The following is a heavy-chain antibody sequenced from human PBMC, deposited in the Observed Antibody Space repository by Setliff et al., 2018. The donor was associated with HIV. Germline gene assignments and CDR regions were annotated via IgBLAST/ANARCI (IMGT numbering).Heavy chain of an antibody. J-gene: IGHJ4*02. CDR3: ARGIAAAGR. D-gene: IGHD6-13*01. CDR2: IFYSGHT. Sequence: SETLSLTCTVSGGSISSSSYYWGWIRQPPGKGLEWIGNIFYSGHTFYNPSLKSRVTISVDTSKNQFSLKLSSVTAADTAVYYCARGIAAAGRWGQGTLVTVS. CDR1: GGSISSSSYY. V-gene: IGHV4-39*07.